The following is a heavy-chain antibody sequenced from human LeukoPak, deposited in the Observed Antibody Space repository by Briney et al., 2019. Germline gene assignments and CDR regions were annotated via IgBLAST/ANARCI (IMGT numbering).Heavy chain of an antibody. J-gene: IGHJ4*02. D-gene: IGHD3-10*01. CDR2: ISYDGSNK. Sequence: PGGSLRLSCAASGFTFSSYAMHWVRQAPGKGLEWVAVISYDGSNKYYADSVKGRFTISRDNSKNTLYLQMNSLRAEDTAVYYCASGLLGESIDYWGQGTLVTVSS. CDR3: ASGLLGESIDY. CDR1: GFTFSSYA. V-gene: IGHV3-30*04.